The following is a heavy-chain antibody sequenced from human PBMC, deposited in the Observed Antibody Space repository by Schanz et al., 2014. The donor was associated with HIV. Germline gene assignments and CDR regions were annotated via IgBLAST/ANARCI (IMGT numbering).Heavy chain of an antibody. CDR1: GFIFSDFY. D-gene: IGHD6-13*01. V-gene: IGHV3-11*01. Sequence: QVQMVESGGGLVKPGGSRRLSCVASGFIFSDFYMTWIRQAPGKGLEWISYISDSGSRRFYADSVQGRFTISRDNTKNALYLERTSLRAEDTAVYSCAKEEQQRGGVGGYHFDYWGQGTLVTVSS. CDR2: ISDSGSRR. J-gene: IGHJ4*02. CDR3: AKEEQQRGGVGGYHFDY.